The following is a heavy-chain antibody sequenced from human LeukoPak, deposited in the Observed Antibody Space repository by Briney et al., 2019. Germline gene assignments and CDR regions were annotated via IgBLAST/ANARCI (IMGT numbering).Heavy chain of an antibody. Sequence: GGSQRLSCAASALTLSSYSINWVRQAPGKGMGWVAFIWYDGSNKYYADSGKGRFTPSRDASKNTLYMQITCLRTAHTAVYYCAKDKGSESSWTFDYWGEGTLVTVSS. CDR1: ALTLSSYS. CDR3: AKDKGSESSWTFDY. CDR2: IWYDGSNK. D-gene: IGHD6-13*01. J-gene: IGHJ4*02. V-gene: IGHV3-30*02.